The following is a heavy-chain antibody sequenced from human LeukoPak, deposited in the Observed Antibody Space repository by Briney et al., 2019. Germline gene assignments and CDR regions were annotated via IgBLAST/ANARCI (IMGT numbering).Heavy chain of an antibody. CDR2: IYYSGST. V-gene: IGHV4-59*01. D-gene: IGHD1-26*01. Sequence: SETLSLTCTVSGGSISSYYWSWVRQSPGKGLEWIGYIYYSGSTNYNPSLKSRVTISVDTSKNQFSLKLSSVTAADTAVYYCARVNSGSPPGAFDIWGQGTMVTVSS. J-gene: IGHJ3*02. CDR3: ARVNSGSPPGAFDI. CDR1: GGSISSYY.